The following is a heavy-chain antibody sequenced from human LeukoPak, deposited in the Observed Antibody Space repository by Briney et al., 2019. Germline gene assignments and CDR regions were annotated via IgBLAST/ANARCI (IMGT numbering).Heavy chain of an antibody. V-gene: IGHV1-69*05. Sequence: SVKVSCKASGGTFSSYAISWVRQAPGQGLEWMGGIIPIFGTANYAQKFQGRVTITTDESTSTAYMELSSLRSEDTAAYYCARVRAPYCSSTSCYRRNYYMDVWGKGTTVTVSS. J-gene: IGHJ6*03. D-gene: IGHD2-2*01. CDR1: GGTFSSYA. CDR3: ARVRAPYCSSTSCYRRNYYMDV. CDR2: IIPIFGTA.